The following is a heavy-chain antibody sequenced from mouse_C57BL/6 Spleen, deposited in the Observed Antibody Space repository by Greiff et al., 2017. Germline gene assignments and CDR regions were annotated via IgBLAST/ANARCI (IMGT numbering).Heavy chain of an antibody. CDR1: GYTFTSYW. CDR2: IDPSDSYT. Sequence: QVQLPQPGAELVKPGASVKLSCTASGYTFTSYWMQWVKQRPGQGLEWIGEIDPSDSYTNYNQKFKGKATLTVDTSSSTAYMQLSSLTSEDSAVYYCARGGYDYGAWFAYWGQGTLVTVSA. D-gene: IGHD2-4*01. V-gene: IGHV1-50*01. CDR3: ARGGYDYGAWFAY. J-gene: IGHJ3*01.